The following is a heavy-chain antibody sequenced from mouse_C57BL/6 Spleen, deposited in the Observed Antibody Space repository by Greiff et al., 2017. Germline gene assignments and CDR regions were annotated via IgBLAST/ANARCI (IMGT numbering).Heavy chain of an antibody. D-gene: IGHD2-4*01. Sequence: EVQLQQSGPVLVKPGASVKIPCKASGYTFTDYNMDWVKQSPGKSLEWIGAINPNNGGTIYTQKFKGKATLTVDKSSSTAYMGLRSLTSEDTAVXCCARSDCDRWFADWGQGTLVTVSA. J-gene: IGHJ3*01. CDR2: INPNNGGT. V-gene: IGHV1-18*01. CDR3: ARSDCDRWFAD. CDR1: GYTFTDYN.